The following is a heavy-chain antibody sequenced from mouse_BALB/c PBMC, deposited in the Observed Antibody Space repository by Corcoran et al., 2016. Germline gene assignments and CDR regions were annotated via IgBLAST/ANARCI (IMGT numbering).Heavy chain of an antibody. CDR3: ARSISSGFAWFAY. Sequence: QIQLVQSGPELKKPGETVKISCKASGYTFTNYGMNWVKQAPGKGLKWMGWINTYTGEPTYADDFKGRFAFSLETSASTAYLQINNLKNEDTATYFCARSISSGFAWFAYWGQGTLVTVSA. CDR2: INTYTGEP. V-gene: IGHV9-3-1*01. J-gene: IGHJ3*01. CDR1: GYTFTNYG. D-gene: IGHD3-1*01.